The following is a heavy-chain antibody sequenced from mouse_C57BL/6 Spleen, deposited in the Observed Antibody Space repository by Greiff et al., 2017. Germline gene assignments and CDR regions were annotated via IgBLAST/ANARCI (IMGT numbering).Heavy chain of an antibody. CDR2: INPDSSTI. V-gene: IGHV4-1*01. J-gene: IGHJ1*03. Sequence: EVKLMESGGGLVQPGGSLKLSCAASGIDFSRYWMSWVRRAPGKGLEWIGEINPDSSTINYAPSLKDKFIISRDNAKNTLYLQMSKVRSEDTALYYCARLNYYGSYWYFDVWGTGTTVTVSS. CDR1: GIDFSRYW. D-gene: IGHD1-1*01. CDR3: ARLNYYGSYWYFDV.